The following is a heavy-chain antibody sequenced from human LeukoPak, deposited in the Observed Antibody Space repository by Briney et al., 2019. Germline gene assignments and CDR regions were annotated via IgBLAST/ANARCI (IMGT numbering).Heavy chain of an antibody. J-gene: IGHJ4*02. Sequence: PGGSLRLSCAASGFTVSSYYMTWVRQAPGKGLVWVSRINSDGSSTSYADSVKGRFTISRDNAKNTLYLQMNSLRAEDTAVYYCAREAYGDYFDYWGQGTLVTVSS. CDR3: AREAYGDYFDY. D-gene: IGHD4-17*01. V-gene: IGHV3-74*01. CDR1: GFTVSSYY. CDR2: INSDGSST.